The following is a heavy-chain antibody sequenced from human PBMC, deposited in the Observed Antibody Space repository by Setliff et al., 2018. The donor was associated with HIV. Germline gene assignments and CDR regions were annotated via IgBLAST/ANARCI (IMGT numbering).Heavy chain of an antibody. Sequence: PSETLSLTCTVSGGSISSYYWSWIRQPAGKGLEWIGHIYISGSTNYNPSFNSRVTMSVDTSKNQFSLRLTSVTAADTAMYHCARAAAGNTGPFDLWGQGSPVTVSS. D-gene: IGHD4-17*01. V-gene: IGHV4-4*07. CDR1: GGSISSYY. CDR3: ARAAAGNTGPFDL. CDR2: IYISGST. J-gene: IGHJ4*02.